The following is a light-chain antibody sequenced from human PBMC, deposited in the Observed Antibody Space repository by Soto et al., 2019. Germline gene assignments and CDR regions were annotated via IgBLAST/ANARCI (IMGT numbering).Light chain of an antibody. J-gene: IGKJ1*01. CDR2: WAS. V-gene: IGKV4-1*01. Sequence: IVMTQSPDSLAVSLGERATINCKSSQRLLDSSNNKNYLAWYQQKPGQPPKLLIYWASTRESGVPDRFSGSGSGTDFTLTISSLQAEDVAVYYCQQYYSTPRTFGQGTKVDIK. CDR1: QRLLDSSNNKNY. CDR3: QQYYSTPRT.